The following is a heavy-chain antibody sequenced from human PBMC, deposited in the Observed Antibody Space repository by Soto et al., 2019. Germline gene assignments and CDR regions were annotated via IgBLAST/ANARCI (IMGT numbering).Heavy chain of an antibody. Sequence: ASVKVSCKASGYTFTSYAMHWVRQAPGQRLEWMGWINAGNGNTKYSQKFQGRVTITRDTSASTAYMELSSLRSEDTAVYYCARDPLHYDFWSGYYYYYYGMDVWGQGTTVTV. CDR1: GYTFTSYA. D-gene: IGHD3-3*01. J-gene: IGHJ6*02. CDR2: INAGNGNT. CDR3: ARDPLHYDFWSGYYYYYYGMDV. V-gene: IGHV1-3*01.